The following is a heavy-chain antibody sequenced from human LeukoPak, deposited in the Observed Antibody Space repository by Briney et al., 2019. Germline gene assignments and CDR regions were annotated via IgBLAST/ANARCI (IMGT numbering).Heavy chain of an antibody. Sequence: GGSLRLSCAASGFTFSSYAMSWVSQAPGKGLEWVSAISGSGGSTYYADSVKGRFTISRDNSKNTLYLQMNSLRAEDTAVYYCAKDPTYYYDSSGYFDFTWGQGTLVTVSS. CDR3: AKDPTYYYDSSGYFDFT. D-gene: IGHD3-22*01. CDR1: GFTFSSYA. CDR2: ISGSGGST. J-gene: IGHJ4*02. V-gene: IGHV3-23*01.